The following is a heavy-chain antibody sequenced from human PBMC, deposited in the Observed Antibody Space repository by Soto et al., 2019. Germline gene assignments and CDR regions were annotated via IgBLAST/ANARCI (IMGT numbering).Heavy chain of an antibody. CDR1: GGSISSKSYS. CDR2: IYYSGST. CDR3: ARHPHDYGLAYCDY. V-gene: IGHV4-39*01. J-gene: IGHJ4*02. Sequence: SETLSLTCAVSGGSISSKSYSWGWIRQPPGKGLEWIGSIYYSGSTYYNPSLKSRVTISVDTSKNQFSLKLSSVTAADTAVYYCARHPHDYGLAYCDYWGQGTLVTVSS. D-gene: IGHD4-17*01.